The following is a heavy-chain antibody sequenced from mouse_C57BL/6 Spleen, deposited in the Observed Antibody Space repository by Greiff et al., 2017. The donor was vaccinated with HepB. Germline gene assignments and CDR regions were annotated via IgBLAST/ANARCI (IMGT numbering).Heavy chain of an antibody. Sequence: QVQLQQPGAELVKPGASVKMSCKASGYTFTSYWITWVKQRPGQGLEWIGDIYPGSGSTNYNEKFKSKSTLTVDTSSSTAYMQLSSLTSEDSAVYYCAREDYGSSYAGAFDYWGQGTTLTVSS. J-gene: IGHJ2*01. CDR3: AREDYGSSYAGAFDY. CDR2: IYPGSGST. D-gene: IGHD1-1*01. V-gene: IGHV1-55*01. CDR1: GYTFTSYW.